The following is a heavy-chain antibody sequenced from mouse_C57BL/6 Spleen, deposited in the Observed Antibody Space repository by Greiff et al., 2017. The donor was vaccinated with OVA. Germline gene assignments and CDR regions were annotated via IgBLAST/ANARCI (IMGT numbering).Heavy chain of an antibody. CDR3: ARDAPNCVFAY. CDR1: GFTFSDFY. J-gene: IGHJ3*01. CDR2: SRNKANDYTT. Sequence: EVKVVESGGGLVQSGRSLRLSCATSGFTFSDFYMEWVRQAPGKGLEWIAASRNKANDYTTEYSASVKGRFIVSRDTSQSILYLQMNARRAEDTAIYYCARDAPNCVFAYGGQGTLVTVSA. V-gene: IGHV7-1*01. D-gene: IGHD4-1*01.